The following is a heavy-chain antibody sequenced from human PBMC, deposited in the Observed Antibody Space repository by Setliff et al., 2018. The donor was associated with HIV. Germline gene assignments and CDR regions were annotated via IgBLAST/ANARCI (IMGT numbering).Heavy chain of an antibody. CDR1: GYTFTGYY. CDR3: AAGYGSGSYGAFDI. CDR2: VDPEDGET. Sequence: ASVKVSCKASGYTFTGYYMHWVQQAPGKGLEWVGRVDPEDGETMYAQKLQGRVTMTTDTSTSTAYMELRSLRSDDTAVYYCAAGYGSGSYGAFDIWGQGTMVTVSS. J-gene: IGHJ3*02. D-gene: IGHD3-10*01. V-gene: IGHV1-69-2*01.